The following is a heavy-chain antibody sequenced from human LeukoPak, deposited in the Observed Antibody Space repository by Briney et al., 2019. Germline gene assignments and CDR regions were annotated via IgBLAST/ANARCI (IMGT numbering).Heavy chain of an antibody. Sequence: GGSLRLSCAASGFTFSSYAMHWVRQAPGKGLEWVAVISYDGSNKYYADSVKGRFTISRDNSKNTLYLQMNSLRAEDTAVYYCVRDLYYDSSGYYGYWGQGTLVTVSS. D-gene: IGHD3-22*01. CDR3: VRDLYYDSSGYYGY. CDR1: GFTFSSYA. CDR2: ISYDGSNK. J-gene: IGHJ4*02. V-gene: IGHV3-30-3*01.